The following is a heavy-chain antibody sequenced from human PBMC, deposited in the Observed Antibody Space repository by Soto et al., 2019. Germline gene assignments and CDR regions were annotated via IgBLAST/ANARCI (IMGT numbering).Heavy chain of an antibody. CDR2: IYYSGST. Sequence: LSLTCTVSGGSISSGGYYWSWIRQHPGKGLEWIGYIYYSGSTYYNPSLKSRVTISVDTSKNQFSLKLSSVTAADTAVYYCARGSSSSWYPQIYWGQGTLVTVSS. J-gene: IGHJ4*02. V-gene: IGHV4-31*03. CDR3: ARGSSSSWYPQIY. D-gene: IGHD6-13*01. CDR1: GGSISSGGYY.